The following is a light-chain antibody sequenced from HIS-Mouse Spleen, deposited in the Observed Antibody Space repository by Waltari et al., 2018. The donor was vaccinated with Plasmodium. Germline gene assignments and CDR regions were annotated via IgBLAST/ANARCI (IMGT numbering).Light chain of an antibody. V-gene: IGLV1-51*01. CDR1: SSNIGHYS. Sequence: QSVLTQLPSVSAAPGQTFTISCSGSSSNIGHYSVSCYQQLPGTAPKLLIYDNNKRPSGIPDRFSGSKSGTSATLGITGLQTGDEADYYCGTWDSSLSAGVVFGGGTKLTVL. CDR2: DNN. CDR3: GTWDSSLSAGVV. J-gene: IGLJ2*01.